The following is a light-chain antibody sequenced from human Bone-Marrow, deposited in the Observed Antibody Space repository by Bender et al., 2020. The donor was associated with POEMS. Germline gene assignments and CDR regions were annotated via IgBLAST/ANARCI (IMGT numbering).Light chain of an antibody. Sequence: QSALTQPASVSGSPGQSITISCTGTSSDVGGYNLVSWYQQLPGKAPKLLISEVTNRPSGVPDRFSGSKSGNTASLIVSGLQAEDEADYYCSAYTGGYTGVFGGGTKLTVL. CDR1: SSDVGGYNL. J-gene: IGLJ3*02. V-gene: IGLV2-14*02. CDR3: SAYTGGYTGV. CDR2: EVT.